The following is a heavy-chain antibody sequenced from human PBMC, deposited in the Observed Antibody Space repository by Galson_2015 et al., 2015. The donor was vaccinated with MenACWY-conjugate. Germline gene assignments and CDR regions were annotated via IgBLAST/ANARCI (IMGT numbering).Heavy chain of an antibody. V-gene: IGHV3-74*01. J-gene: IGHJ4*02. Sequence: SLGLSCAVSGFTFRQYAMSWVRQPPGKGLEWISYIKADGSFSNYADSVKGRFTISTDNAKNMVYLQMDGLGDEDTAVYFCARDNNWSFDSWGQGTLVTVSS. CDR3: ARDNNWSFDS. D-gene: IGHD1-1*01. CDR2: IKADGSFS. CDR1: GFTFRQYA.